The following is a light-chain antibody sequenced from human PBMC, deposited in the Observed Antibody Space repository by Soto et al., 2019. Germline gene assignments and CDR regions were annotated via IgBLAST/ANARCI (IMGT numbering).Light chain of an antibody. CDR2: EAT. V-gene: IGKV1-5*01. CDR1: QGLKF. CDR3: QQYNTYST. Sequence: DIQMTQSPSSVSASVGDTVTITCRASQGLKFLAWYQQKPGKAPRLLIYEATNLQSGVPSRFSGGGSGTEFTLTISSPQPDDFATYYCQQYNTYSTFGQGTRLEIK. J-gene: IGKJ5*01.